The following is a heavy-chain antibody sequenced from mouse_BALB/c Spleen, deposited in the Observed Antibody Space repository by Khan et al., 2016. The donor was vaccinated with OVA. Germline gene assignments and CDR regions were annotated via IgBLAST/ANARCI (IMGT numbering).Heavy chain of an antibody. CDR3: ARRTKGYTMDS. CDR1: GYTFTSNT. J-gene: IGHJ4*01. CDR2: INPRRGYT. D-gene: IGHD2-14*01. Sequence: QVQLKESGAELARPGASVRMSCKASGYTFTSNTMHWIKQRPGQGLEWIGYINPRRGYTNYNQNFKDKATLTADKSSSTAYMQLGSLPSEDAAVYYCARRTKGYTMDSWGQGTSVTVSS. V-gene: IGHV1-4*01.